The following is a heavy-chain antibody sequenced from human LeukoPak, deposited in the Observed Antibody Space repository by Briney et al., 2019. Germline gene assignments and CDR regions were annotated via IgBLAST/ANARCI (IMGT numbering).Heavy chain of an antibody. D-gene: IGHD2-21*01. J-gene: IGHJ4*02. Sequence: GASVKVSCKASGYTFTGYYMHWVRQAPGQGLEWMGWINPNSGGTNYAQKFQGRVTMTRDTSISTAYMELSRLRSDDTAVYYCARAPSDSVAAEFDYWGQGTLVTVSS. CDR3: ARAPSDSVAAEFDY. CDR2: INPNSGGT. V-gene: IGHV1-2*02. CDR1: GYTFTGYY.